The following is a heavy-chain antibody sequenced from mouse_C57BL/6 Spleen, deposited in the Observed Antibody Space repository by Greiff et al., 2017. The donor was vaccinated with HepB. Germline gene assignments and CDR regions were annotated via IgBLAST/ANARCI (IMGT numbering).Heavy chain of an antibody. J-gene: IGHJ2*01. CDR1: GFTFTDYY. CDR3: ASSHYYGSPFDY. D-gene: IGHD1-1*01. CDR2: IRNKANGYTT. Sequence: EVKLVESGGGLVQPGGSLSLSCAASGFTFTDYYMSWVRQPPGKALEWLGFIRNKANGYTTEYSASVKGRFTISRDNSQSILYLQMNALRAEDSATYYCASSHYYGSPFDYWGQGTTLTVSS. V-gene: IGHV7-3*01.